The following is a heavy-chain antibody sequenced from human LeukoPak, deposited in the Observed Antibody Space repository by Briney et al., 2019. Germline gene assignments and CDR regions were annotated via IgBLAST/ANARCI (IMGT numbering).Heavy chain of an antibody. V-gene: IGHV4-34*01. J-gene: IGHJ6*03. D-gene: IGHD1-7*01. Sequence: SETLSLTCAVYGGSFSGYYWSWIRQPPGKGLEWIGEINHSGSTNYNPSLKSRVTISVDTSKNQFSLKLSSVTAADTAVYCCARRLELNYYYYMDVWGKGTTVTVSS. CDR2: INHSGST. CDR3: ARRLELNYYYYMDV. CDR1: GGSFSGYY.